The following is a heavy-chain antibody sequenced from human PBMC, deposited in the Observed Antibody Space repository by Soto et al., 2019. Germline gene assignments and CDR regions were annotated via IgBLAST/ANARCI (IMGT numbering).Heavy chain of an antibody. V-gene: IGHV1-18*01. CDR3: ARASRYYWNDMMY. CDR1: GYTFTNDG. J-gene: IGHJ4*02. CDR2: VSAYNGNT. D-gene: IGHD1-20*01. Sequence: QVQLVQSGGEVKKPGASVKVSCKASGYTFTNDGITWVRQAPGQGLEWMGWVSAYNGNTNYAKKFKGRVTMTTDTSTSTAYMEVRSLRYDDTAVYFCARASRYYWNDMMYWGQGTPVTVSS.